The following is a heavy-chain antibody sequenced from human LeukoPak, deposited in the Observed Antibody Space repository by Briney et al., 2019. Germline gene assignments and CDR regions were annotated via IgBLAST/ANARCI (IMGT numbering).Heavy chain of an antibody. CDR2: IYPRDGST. Sequence: ASVKVSYKASGYTFTSYGISWVRQAPGQGLEWMGMIYPRDGSTSYAQKFQGRVTVTRDTSTSTVHMELSGLRSEDTAVYYCARDLRVTVTNSINDYWGQGTLVTVSS. CDR3: ARDLRVTVTNSINDY. D-gene: IGHD4-17*01. CDR1: GYTFTSYG. J-gene: IGHJ4*02. V-gene: IGHV1-46*01.